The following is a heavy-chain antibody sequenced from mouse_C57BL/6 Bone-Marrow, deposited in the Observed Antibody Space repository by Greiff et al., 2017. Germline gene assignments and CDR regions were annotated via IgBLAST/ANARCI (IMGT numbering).Heavy chain of an antibody. CDR3: ARRSYFDV. Sequence: EVHLVESGGDLVKPGGSLKLSCAASGFTFSSYGMSWVRPTPDKRLEWVATISSGGSYTYYPDSVKGRFTISRDNAKNTLYLQMSSLKSEDTAMYYCARRSYFDVWGTGTTVTVSS. CDR2: ISSGGSYT. CDR1: GFTFSSYG. J-gene: IGHJ1*03. V-gene: IGHV5-6*01.